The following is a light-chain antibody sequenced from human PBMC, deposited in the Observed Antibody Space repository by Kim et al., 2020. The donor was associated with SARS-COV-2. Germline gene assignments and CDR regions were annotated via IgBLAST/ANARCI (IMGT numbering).Light chain of an antibody. CDR1: PTINSDY. V-gene: IGKV3-20*01. Sequence: EIVLTQSPGTLSLSPGERATLSCRVSPTINSDYLAWYQHRPGQAPRLLIYGASRRATGTPDRFSGSGSGTDFTLTINRLEPEDFTVYYCQQYDTSLGTFGPGTKVEIK. J-gene: IGKJ1*01. CDR3: QQYDTSLGT. CDR2: GAS.